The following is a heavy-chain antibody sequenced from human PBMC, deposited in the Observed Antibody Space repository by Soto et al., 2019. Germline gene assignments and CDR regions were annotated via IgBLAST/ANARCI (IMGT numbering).Heavy chain of an antibody. CDR1: GYTFTGYY. CDR3: ARDSSSGWLDY. V-gene: IGHV1-2*04. CDR2: INPNSGGT. J-gene: IGHJ4*02. Sequence: QVQLVQSGAEVKKPGASVKVSCKASGYTFTGYYMHWVRQAPGQGLEWMGWINPNSGGTNYAQKCQGWATMTRDTSISTVYMELSRLRSDDTAVYYSARDSSSGWLDYWGQGTLVIVSS. D-gene: IGHD6-19*01.